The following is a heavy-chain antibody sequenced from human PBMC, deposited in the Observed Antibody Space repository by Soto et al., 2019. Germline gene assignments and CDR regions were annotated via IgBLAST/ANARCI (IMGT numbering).Heavy chain of an antibody. CDR1: GGSPRPGGYN. Sequence: SEAPLLTPTVSGGSPRPGGYNLSRIPQHPGKGLEWIGYIYYSGSTYYNPSLKSRVTISVDTSKNQFSLKLSSVTAADTAVYYCARGGRRSPVMDVWGQGTTVTVSS. CDR3: ARGGRRSPVMDV. J-gene: IGHJ6*02. CDR2: IYYSGST. V-gene: IGHV4-31*03.